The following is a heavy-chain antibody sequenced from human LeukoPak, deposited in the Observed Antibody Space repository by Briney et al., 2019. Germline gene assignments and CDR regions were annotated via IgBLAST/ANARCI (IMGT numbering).Heavy chain of an antibody. CDR1: GYTFTSYD. CDR3: ARARRCSSTSCYNAGHYYYYMDV. D-gene: IGHD2-2*02. V-gene: IGHV1-8*03. CDR2: MNPNSGNT. Sequence: GASEKLSCNASGYTFTSYDINWERHATGQGLEWIGWMNPNSGNTGYAQKFQGRVTITRNTSISTAYMELSSLRSEDTAVYYCARARRCSSTSCYNAGHYYYYMDVWGKGTTVTVSS. J-gene: IGHJ6*03.